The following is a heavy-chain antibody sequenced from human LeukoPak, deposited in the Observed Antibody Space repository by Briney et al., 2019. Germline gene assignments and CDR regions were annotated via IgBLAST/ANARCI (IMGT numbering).Heavy chain of an antibody. V-gene: IGHV4-34*01. J-gene: IGHJ6*03. CDR2: INHSGST. D-gene: IGHD5-18*01. Sequence: SETLSLTCAVYGGSFSGYYWSWIRQPPGKGLEWIGEINHSGSTNYNPSLKSRVTISVDTSKNQFSLKLSSVTAADTAVYYCARQVRGYSYGYRYYYYMDVWGKGTTVTVSS. CDR1: GGSFSGYY. CDR3: ARQVRGYSYGYRYYYYMDV.